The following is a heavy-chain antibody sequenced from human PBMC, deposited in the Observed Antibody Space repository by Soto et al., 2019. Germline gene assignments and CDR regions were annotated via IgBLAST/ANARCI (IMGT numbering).Heavy chain of an antibody. J-gene: IGHJ6*02. V-gene: IGHV3-11*01. Sequence: GGSLRLSCAASGFTFSDYYMSWIGQAPGKGLEWVSYISSSGSTIYYADSVKGRFTISRDNAKNSLYLQMNSLRAEDTAVYYCARGLTTYYYYGMDVWGQGTTVTVSS. CDR3: ARGLTTYYYYGMDV. CDR2: ISSSGSTI. D-gene: IGHD1-1*01. CDR1: GFTFSDYY.